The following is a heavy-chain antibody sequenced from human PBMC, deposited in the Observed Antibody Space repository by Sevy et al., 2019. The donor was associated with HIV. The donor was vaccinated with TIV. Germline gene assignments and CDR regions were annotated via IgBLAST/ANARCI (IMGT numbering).Heavy chain of an antibody. CDR2: ISDYNGNT. CDR3: ARDAAYCGGDCYGNGMDV. CDR1: GYTFTSYG. Sequence: ASVKVSCKASGYTFTSYGISWVRQAPGQGLEWMGWISDYNGNTNYAQKLQGRVTMTTDTSTSTAYMELRSLRSDDTAVYYGARDAAYCGGDCYGNGMDVWGQGTTVTVSS. V-gene: IGHV1-18*01. J-gene: IGHJ6*02. D-gene: IGHD2-21*02.